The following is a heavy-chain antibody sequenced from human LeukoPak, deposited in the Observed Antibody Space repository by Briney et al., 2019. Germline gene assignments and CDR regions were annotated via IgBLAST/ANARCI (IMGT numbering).Heavy chain of an antibody. D-gene: IGHD3-22*01. CDR3: AKDSPTYYYDSSGHPGIY. CDR2: ISGSGGST. V-gene: IGHV3-23*01. J-gene: IGHJ4*02. Sequence: GGSLRLSCAASGFTFSSYAMSWVRQAPGKGLEWVSAISGSGGSTYYADSVKGRFTISRDNSKNTLYLQMNSLRAEDTAVYYCAKDSPTYYYDSSGHPGIYWGQGTLVTVSS. CDR1: GFTFSSYA.